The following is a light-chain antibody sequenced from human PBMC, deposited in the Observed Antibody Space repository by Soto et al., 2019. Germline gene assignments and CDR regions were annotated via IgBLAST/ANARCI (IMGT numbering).Light chain of an antibody. V-gene: IGLV2-14*01. Sequence: QSALTQPASVSGSPGQSITISCTGTSSDVGGYNYVSWYQQHPGKAPKLMIYEVSNRPSGVSNRFSGSKSGNTASLTISGLQAEDEADYYRSSYTSSSTLEFGGGTKLTVL. CDR2: EVS. J-gene: IGLJ2*01. CDR1: SSDVGGYNY. CDR3: SSYTSSSTLE.